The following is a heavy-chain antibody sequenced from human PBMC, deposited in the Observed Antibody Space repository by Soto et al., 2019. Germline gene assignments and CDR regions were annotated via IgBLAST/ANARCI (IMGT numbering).Heavy chain of an antibody. CDR3: ARDLMPHDYRNYNWFDP. V-gene: IGHV1-69*06. CDR1: GGTFSSYA. Sequence: VASVKVSCKTSGGTFSSYAISWVRQAPGQGLEWMGGIIPMFGAADYAQKFQGRVTITADKSTSTAYMEVSSLRSEDTALYYCARDLMPHDYRNYNWFDPWGQGTLVTVSS. D-gene: IGHD4-4*01. CDR2: IIPMFGAA. J-gene: IGHJ5*02.